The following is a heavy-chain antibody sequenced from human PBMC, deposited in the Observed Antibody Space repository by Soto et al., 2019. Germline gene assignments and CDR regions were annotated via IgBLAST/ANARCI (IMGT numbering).Heavy chain of an antibody. Sequence: PGGSLRLSCAASGFTFSSYGMHWVRQAPGKGLEWVAVISYDGSNKYYADSVKGRFTISRDNSKNTLYLQMNSLRAEDTAVYYCARVGDWSGGSWAFDYWGQGTLVTVSS. J-gene: IGHJ4*02. CDR2: ISYDGSNK. CDR1: GFTFSSYG. CDR3: ARVGDWSGGSWAFDY. V-gene: IGHV3-30*03. D-gene: IGHD2-15*01.